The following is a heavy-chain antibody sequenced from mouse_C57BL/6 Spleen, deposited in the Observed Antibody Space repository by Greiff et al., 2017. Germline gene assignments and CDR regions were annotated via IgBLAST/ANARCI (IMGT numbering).Heavy chain of an antibody. D-gene: IGHD1-1*01. V-gene: IGHV1-81*01. Sequence: QVQLKASGAELARPGASVKLSCKASGYTFTSYGISWVKQRTGQGLEWIGEIYPRSGNTYYNEKFKGKATLTADKSSSTAYMELRSLTSEDAAVYFCAGLYYYGSSGGYFDYWGQGTTLTVSS. CDR3: AGLYYYGSSGGYFDY. J-gene: IGHJ2*01. CDR1: GYTFTSYG. CDR2: IYPRSGNT.